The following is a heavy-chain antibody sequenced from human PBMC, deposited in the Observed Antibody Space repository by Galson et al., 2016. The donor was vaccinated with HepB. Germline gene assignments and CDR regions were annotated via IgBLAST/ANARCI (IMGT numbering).Heavy chain of an antibody. CDR2: IIPIVGIT. CDR1: GGTFSTYA. CDR3: ARDRITGGANYYGMDV. D-gene: IGHD1-20*01. V-gene: IGHV1-69*04. Sequence: SVKVSYKASGGTFSTYAISWVRQAPGQGLEWMGRIIPIVGITNYAQKFQGRVTITADKPTSTAYMELSSLRSEDTAVYYCARDRITGGANYYGMDVWGQGTTVTVSS. J-gene: IGHJ6*02.